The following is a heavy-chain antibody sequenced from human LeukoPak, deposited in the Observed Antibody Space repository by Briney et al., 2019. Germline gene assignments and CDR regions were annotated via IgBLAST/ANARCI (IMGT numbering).Heavy chain of an antibody. J-gene: IGHJ4*02. CDR3: AKAESEYCSGGSCYSLFDY. D-gene: IGHD2-15*01. Sequence: GGSLRLSCAASGFTFSSYGMHGVRQAPGKGLEGVAVISYDGSNKYYADSVKGRFTISRDNSKNTLYLQMNSLRAEDTAVNYCAKAESEYCSGGSCYSLFDYWGQGTLVTVSS. CDR1: GFTFSSYG. V-gene: IGHV3-30*18. CDR2: ISYDGSNK.